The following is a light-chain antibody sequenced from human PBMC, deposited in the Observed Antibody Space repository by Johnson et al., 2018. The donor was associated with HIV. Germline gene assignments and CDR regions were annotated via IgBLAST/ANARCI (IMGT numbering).Light chain of an antibody. Sequence: QSVLTQPPSVSAAPGQKVTISCSGSSSDMGNCAVSWYQQLPRTAPKLLIYDNNKRPSGIPDRFSGSKSGTSATLGITGLQPGDEADSYCGTGDRSLRRGGFGTGTKVTVL. V-gene: IGLV1-51*01. CDR1: SSDMGNCA. CDR3: GTGDRSLRRGG. J-gene: IGLJ1*01. CDR2: DNN.